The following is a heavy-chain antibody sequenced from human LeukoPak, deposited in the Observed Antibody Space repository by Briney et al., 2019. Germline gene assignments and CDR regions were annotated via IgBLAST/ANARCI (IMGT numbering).Heavy chain of an antibody. CDR3: ARDRVAAAGTPLDY. V-gene: IGHV3-53*01. Sequence: GGSLRLSCAASGFTVSSSYMSWVRQAPGQGLEWVSIIYSGGSTYYADSVRGRFTISRDNSKNTLYLQMSSLRAEDTAVYYCARDRVAAAGTPLDYWGQGTLVTASS. CDR1: GFTVSSSY. D-gene: IGHD6-13*01. J-gene: IGHJ4*02. CDR2: IYSGGST.